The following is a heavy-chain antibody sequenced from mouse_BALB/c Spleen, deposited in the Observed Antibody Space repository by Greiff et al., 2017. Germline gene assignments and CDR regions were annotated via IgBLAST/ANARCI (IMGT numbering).Heavy chain of an antibody. J-gene: IGHJ4*01. V-gene: IGHV1-5*01. D-gene: IGHD2-3*01. Sequence: EVKLLESGTVLARPGASVKMSCKASGYSFTSYWMHWVKQRPGQGLEWIGAIYPGNSDTSYNQKFKGKAKLTAVTSASTAYMELSSLTNEDSAVYYCTRSGYYGGFYAMDYWGQGTSVTVSS. CDR1: GYSFTSYW. CDR2: IYPGNSDT. CDR3: TRSGYYGGFYAMDY.